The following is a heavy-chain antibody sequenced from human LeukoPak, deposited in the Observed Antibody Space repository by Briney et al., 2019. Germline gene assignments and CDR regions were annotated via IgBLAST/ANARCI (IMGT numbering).Heavy chain of an antibody. CDR1: GGSFSGYY. CDR2: INHSGST. D-gene: IGHD5-12*01. J-gene: IGHJ4*02. Sequence: SETLSLTRAVYGGSFSGYYWSWIRQPPGKGLEWIGEINHSGSTNYNPSLKSRVTISVDTSKNQFSLKLSSVTAADTAVYYCARGQRWLRFMREYFDYWGQGTLVTVSS. V-gene: IGHV4-34*01. CDR3: ARGQRWLRFMREYFDY.